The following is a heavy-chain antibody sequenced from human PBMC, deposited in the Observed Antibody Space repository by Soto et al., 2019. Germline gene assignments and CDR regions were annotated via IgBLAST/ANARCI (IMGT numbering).Heavy chain of an antibody. Sequence: QVQLVQSGAEVKKPGSSVKVSCKASGGTFSSYAISWVRQAPGQGLEWMGGIIPIFGTANYAQKFQGRVTITADESTSTAYMELSSLRSEDTAVYYCARDKSQKSYQLPTHDSMDVWGQGTTVTVSS. V-gene: IGHV1-69*01. D-gene: IGHD2-2*01. CDR3: ARDKSQKSYQLPTHDSMDV. J-gene: IGHJ6*02. CDR2: IIPIFGTA. CDR1: GGTFSSYA.